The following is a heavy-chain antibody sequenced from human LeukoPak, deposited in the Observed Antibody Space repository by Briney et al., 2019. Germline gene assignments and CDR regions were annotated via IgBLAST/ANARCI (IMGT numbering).Heavy chain of an antibody. CDR1: GGSISSGSYY. V-gene: IGHV4-61*02. D-gene: IGHD6-6*01. CDR3: ARGASSSSAIGYYYYYMDV. Sequence: SETLSLTCTVSGGSISSGSYYRSWIRQPAGKGLEWIGRIYTSGSTNYNPSLKSRVTISVDTSKNQFSLNLSSVTAADTAVYYCARGASSSSAIGYYYYYMDVWGKGTTVTVSS. CDR2: IYTSGST. J-gene: IGHJ6*03.